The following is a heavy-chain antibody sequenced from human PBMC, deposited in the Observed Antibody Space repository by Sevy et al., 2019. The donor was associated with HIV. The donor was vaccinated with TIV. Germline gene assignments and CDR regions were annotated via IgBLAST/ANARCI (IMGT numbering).Heavy chain of an antibody. CDR2: INPIFGTA. V-gene: IGHV1-69*13. CDR1: GYTFTGYY. D-gene: IGHD2-2*02. Sequence: ASVKVSCKASGYTFTGYYMHWVRQAPGQGLEWMGWINPIFGTANYAQKFQGRVTITADESTSTAYMELSSLRSEDTAVYYCAGAAAIRNYYYGMDVWGQGTTVTVSS. CDR3: AGAAAIRNYYYGMDV. J-gene: IGHJ6*02.